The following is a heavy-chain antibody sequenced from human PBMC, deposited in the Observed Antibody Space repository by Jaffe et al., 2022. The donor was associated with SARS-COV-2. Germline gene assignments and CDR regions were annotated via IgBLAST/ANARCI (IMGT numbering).Heavy chain of an antibody. V-gene: IGHV3-53*01. D-gene: IGHD3-22*01. CDR1: GFTVSSNY. J-gene: IGHJ4*02. CDR2: IYSGGST. Sequence: EVQLVESGGGLIQPGGSLRLSCAASGFTVSSNYMSWVRQAPGKGLEWVSVIYSGGSTYYADSVKGRFTISRDNSKNTLYLQMNSLRAEDTAVYYCASARSGYALRGDYWGQGTLVTVSS. CDR3: ASARSGYALRGDY.